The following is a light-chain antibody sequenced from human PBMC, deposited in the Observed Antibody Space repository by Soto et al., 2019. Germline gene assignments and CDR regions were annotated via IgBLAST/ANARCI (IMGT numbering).Light chain of an antibody. J-gene: IGKJ4*01. CDR1: HSVSSSY. CDR3: QQYGSSRLT. CDR2: STS. Sequence: FPRPPSFFSGERSTLSCRASHSVSSSYLAWYQQKPGQPPRLVIYSTSNRATGIPDRFSGSGSGTDFTLTISRLEPEDFAVYYCQQYGSSRLTFGGGTKVDIK. V-gene: IGKV3-20*01.